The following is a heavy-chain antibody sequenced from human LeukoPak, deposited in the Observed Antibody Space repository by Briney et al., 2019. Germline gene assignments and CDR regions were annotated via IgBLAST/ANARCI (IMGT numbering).Heavy chain of an antibody. CDR1: GDFVSSNSAA. CDR3: TSGDYFDY. CDR2: TYYRSKWYN. Sequence: SQTLSLTCAISGDFVSSNSAAWNWIRQSPSRGLEWLGRTYYRSKWYNDYAVSVASRITINPDTSKNQFSLQLNSVTPDDTAVYYCTSGDYFDYWGQGTLVTVSP. V-gene: IGHV6-1*01. J-gene: IGHJ4*02. D-gene: IGHD3-10*01.